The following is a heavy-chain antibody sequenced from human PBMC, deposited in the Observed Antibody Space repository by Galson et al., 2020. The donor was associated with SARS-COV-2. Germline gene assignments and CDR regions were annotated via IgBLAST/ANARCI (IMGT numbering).Heavy chain of an antibody. J-gene: IGHJ3*02. D-gene: IGHD2-8*01. Sequence: ASVKVSCKASGYTFTSYGISWVRQAPGQGLEWMGWISAYNGNTNYAQKLQGRVTMTTDTSTSTAYMELRSLRSDDTAVYYCAGHPTKGDAFDIWGQGTMVTVSS. CDR3: AGHPTKGDAFDI. CDR2: ISAYNGNT. V-gene: IGHV1-18*04. CDR1: GYTFTSYG.